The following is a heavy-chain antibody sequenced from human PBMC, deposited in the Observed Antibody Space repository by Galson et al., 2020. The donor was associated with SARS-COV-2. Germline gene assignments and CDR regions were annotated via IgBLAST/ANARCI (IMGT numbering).Heavy chain of an antibody. CDR3: ARVDCSGGSCYYYAFDL. J-gene: IGHJ3*01. CDR1: GDSISSYY. Sequence: SETLSLTCTVSGDSISSYYWSWIRQPPGKGLEWIGHIYFSGSTSYNPSLKSRVTLSVDTSKNQFSLKLRSVTAADTAVYYCARVDCSGGSCYYYAFDLWGQGTMVTVSS. V-gene: IGHV4-59*13. CDR2: IYFSGST. D-gene: IGHD2-15*01.